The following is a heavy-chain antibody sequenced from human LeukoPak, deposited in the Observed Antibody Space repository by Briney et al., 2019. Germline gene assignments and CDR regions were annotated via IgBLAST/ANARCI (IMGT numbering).Heavy chain of an antibody. J-gene: IGHJ3*02. CDR2: ISDSGART. CDR3: TRINRPTTVYAFDI. V-gene: IGHV3-23*01. D-gene: IGHD4-17*01. CDR1: GFTFNSHA. Sequence: GGSLRLSCAASGFTFNSHAMSWVRQSPGKGLEWVSAISDSGARTYYADSVRGRFTIPRDNFKNILYLHLNSLKTEDTAVYYCTRINRPTTVYAFDIWGQGTMVTVSS.